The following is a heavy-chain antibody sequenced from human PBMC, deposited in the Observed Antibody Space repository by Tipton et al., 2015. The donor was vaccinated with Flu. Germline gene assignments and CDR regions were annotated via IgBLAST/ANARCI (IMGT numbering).Heavy chain of an antibody. Sequence: PGLVKPSETLSLTCTVSGGSISSYYWSWIRQPPGKGLEWIGYIYYSGSTNYNPSLKSRVTISVDTSKNQFSLKLSSVTAADTAVYYCARVTTLWFGEGDAFDIWGQGTMVTVSS. CDR3: ARVTTLWFGEGDAFDI. CDR2: IYYSGST. V-gene: IGHV4-59*01. D-gene: IGHD3-10*01. CDR1: GGSISSYY. J-gene: IGHJ3*02.